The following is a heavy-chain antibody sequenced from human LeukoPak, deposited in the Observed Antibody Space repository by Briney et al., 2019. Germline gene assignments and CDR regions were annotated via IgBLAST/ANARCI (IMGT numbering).Heavy chain of an antibody. Sequence: PSETLSLTCTVSGGSISSGAYYWSWIRQVPGKGLEWIGYGYFRGNTFYNPSLKGRVTISVDTSNNHFSLQLNSVTAADTAVYYCARDRNPKRAYYDILTGTDWGQGTLVTVSS. CDR3: ARDRNPKRAYYDILTGTD. V-gene: IGHV4-31*03. D-gene: IGHD3-9*01. CDR1: GGSISSGAYY. J-gene: IGHJ4*02. CDR2: GYFRGNT.